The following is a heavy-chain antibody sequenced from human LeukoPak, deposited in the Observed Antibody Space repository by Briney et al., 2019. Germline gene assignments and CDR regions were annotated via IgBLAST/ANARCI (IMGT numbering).Heavy chain of an antibody. CDR2: ISYDGSNK. V-gene: IGHV3-30*18. Sequence: GGSLRLSCAASGFTFSSYGMHWVRQAPGKGLEWVAVISYDGSNKYYADSVKGRFTISRDNSENTLYLQMNSLRAEDTAVYYCAKDHIVGAGLFDYWGQGTLVTVSS. J-gene: IGHJ4*02. D-gene: IGHD1-26*01. CDR1: GFTFSSYG. CDR3: AKDHIVGAGLFDY.